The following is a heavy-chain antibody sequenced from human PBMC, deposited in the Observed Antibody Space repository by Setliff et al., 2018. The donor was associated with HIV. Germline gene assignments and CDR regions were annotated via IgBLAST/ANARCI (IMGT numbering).Heavy chain of an antibody. Sequence: PSETLSLTCTVYGGSIISYYWNWIRQPAGQGLEWIGRIYTSGSTNYNPSLQDRVTMSVDTSQNQFPLRLTSLTAADTAVYYCARLWLHYGNDMPRFDPWGQGTLVTVSS. CDR3: ARLWLHYGNDMPRFDP. J-gene: IGHJ5*02. V-gene: IGHV4-4*07. CDR2: IYTSGST. CDR1: GGSIISYY. D-gene: IGHD4-4*01.